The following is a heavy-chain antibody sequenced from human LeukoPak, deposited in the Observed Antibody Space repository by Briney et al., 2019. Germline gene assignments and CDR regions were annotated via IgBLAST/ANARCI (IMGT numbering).Heavy chain of an antibody. J-gene: IGHJ4*02. CDR1: GFTFSSYG. Sequence: PGGSLRLSCAASGFTFSSYGMHWVRQAPGKGLEWVAVIWYDGSNKYYADSVKGRFTISRDNSKNTLYLQMNSLRAEDTAVYYCARDTYYYGSGSSLRYWGQGTLVTVSS. CDR2: IWYDGSNK. D-gene: IGHD3-10*01. CDR3: ARDTYYYGSGSSLRY. V-gene: IGHV3-33*01.